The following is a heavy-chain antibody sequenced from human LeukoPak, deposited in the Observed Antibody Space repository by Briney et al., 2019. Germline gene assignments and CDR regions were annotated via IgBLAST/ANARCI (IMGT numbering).Heavy chain of an antibody. CDR2: INTNTGNP. J-gene: IGHJ3*02. V-gene: IGHV7-4-1*02. D-gene: IGHD3-22*01. CDR3: ARDPDANYYDSSGYYLRGAFGI. CDR1: GYTFTSYA. Sequence: GASVKVSCKASGYTFTSYAMNWVRQAPGQGLEWMGWINTNTGNPTYAQGFTGRFVFSLDTSVSTAYLQISSLKAEDTAVYYCARDPDANYYDSSGYYLRGAFGIWGQGTMVTVSS.